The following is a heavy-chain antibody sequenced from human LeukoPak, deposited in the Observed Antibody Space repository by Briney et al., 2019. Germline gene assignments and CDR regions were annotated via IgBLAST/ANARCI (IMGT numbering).Heavy chain of an antibody. CDR1: GFTFSRDW. J-gene: IGHJ4*02. D-gene: IGHD1-1*01. CDR2: ISGDGSST. V-gene: IGHV3-74*01. Sequence: GGSLRLSCAASGFTFSRDWMHWVRQAPGTGLAWVSRISGDGSSTSYADSVKGRFTIYRDNAKNTMYLQMNSLTVEDTAVYYCVRTTYGPEYWGQGTLVTVSS. CDR3: VRTTYGPEY.